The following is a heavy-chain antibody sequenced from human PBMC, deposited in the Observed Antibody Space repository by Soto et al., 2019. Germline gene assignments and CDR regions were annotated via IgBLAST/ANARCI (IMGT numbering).Heavy chain of an antibody. D-gene: IGHD3-3*01. CDR3: TTDRLEWLLPEYYYYYMDV. V-gene: IGHV3-15*01. CDR2: IKSKTDGGTT. Sequence: GGSLRLSCAASGFTFSNAWMSWVRQAPGKGLEWVGRIKSKTDGGTTDYAAPVKGRFTISRDDSKNTLYLQMNSLKTEDTAVYYCTTDRLEWLLPEYYYYYMDVWGKRTTVTVSS. CDR1: GFTFSNAW. J-gene: IGHJ6*03.